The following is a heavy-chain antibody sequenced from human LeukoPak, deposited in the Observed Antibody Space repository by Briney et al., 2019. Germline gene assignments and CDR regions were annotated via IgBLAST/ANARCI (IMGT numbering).Heavy chain of an antibody. CDR1: GFTFSSYA. CDR2: ISGSGGST. D-gene: IGHD3-3*01. J-gene: IGHJ5*02. Sequence: GGSLRLSCAASGFTFSSYAMSWVRQAPGKGLEWVSAISGSGGSTYYADSVKGRFTISRDNSKNTLYLQMNSLRAEDTAVYYCAKDGSRITIFGVVILRWFDLWGQGTLVTVSS. CDR3: AKDGSRITIFGVVILRWFDL. V-gene: IGHV3-23*01.